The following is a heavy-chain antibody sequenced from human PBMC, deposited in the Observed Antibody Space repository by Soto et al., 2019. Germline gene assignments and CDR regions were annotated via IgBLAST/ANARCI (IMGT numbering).Heavy chain of an antibody. CDR2: ISYIGST. CDR3: ARDQREGNWFDP. J-gene: IGHJ5*02. Sequence: SETLSLTCTVSDGSISSYYWSWIRQPPGKGLECIGYISYIGSTKYNPSLKNRVTILRDTSKNQFSLKLSSVTAADTAVYYCARDQREGNWFDPWGHGTLVTVSS. CDR1: DGSISSYY. V-gene: IGHV4-59*12.